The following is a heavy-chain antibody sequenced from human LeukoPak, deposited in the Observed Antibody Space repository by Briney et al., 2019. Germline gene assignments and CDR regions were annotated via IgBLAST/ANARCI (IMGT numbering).Heavy chain of an antibody. D-gene: IGHD3-22*01. J-gene: IGHJ5*02. CDR1: GGSFSGYY. CDR3: ARDGAGGDSSGYFMRSNWFDP. V-gene: IGHV4-34*01. CDR2: INHSGST. Sequence: SETLSLTCAVYGGSFSGYYWSWIRQPPGKGLEWIGEINHSGSTNYNPSLKSQVTISVDTSKNQFSLKPSSVTAADTAVYYRARDGAGGDSSGYFMRSNWFDPWGQGTLVTVSS.